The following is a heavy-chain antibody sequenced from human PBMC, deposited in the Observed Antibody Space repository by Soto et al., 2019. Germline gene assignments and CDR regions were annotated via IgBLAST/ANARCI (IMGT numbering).Heavy chain of an antibody. CDR2: MDPKNGDT. D-gene: IGHD3-9*01. CDR1: GTFFLAYN. J-gene: IGHJ6*04. CDR3: PSETSVALIVLLTGSHVDYHYFAI. V-gene: IGHV1-8*01. Sequence: QVQLVQSGAEVKKPGASMRVSCKASGTFFLAYNFNWVRQVAGQGLEWMGWMDPKNGDTAYSQKCHGWVSMSRHASLCTAYFEFTSLRPDDNVVYYCPSETSVALIVLLTGSHVDYHYFAIWGKGTAVTVSS.